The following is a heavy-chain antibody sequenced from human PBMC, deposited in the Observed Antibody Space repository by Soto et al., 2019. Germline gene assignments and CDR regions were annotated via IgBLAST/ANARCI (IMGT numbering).Heavy chain of an antibody. V-gene: IGHV3-21*01. CDR2: ISGTGIDI. CDR1: GFDSYYYN. Sequence: PGGSLRLSCAASGFDSYYYNMNWVRQAPGRGLEWVSSISGTGIDIHFADSVKGRFVISRDNAKTSLYLQMNSLRPEDTAVYYCARERVVNYTDYYFDYWGHGTLVTVSS. CDR3: ARERVVNYTDYYFDY. J-gene: IGHJ4*01. D-gene: IGHD3-16*02.